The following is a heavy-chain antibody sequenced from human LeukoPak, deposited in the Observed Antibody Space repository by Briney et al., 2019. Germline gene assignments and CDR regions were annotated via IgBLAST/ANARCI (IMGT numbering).Heavy chain of an antibody. J-gene: IGHJ4*02. Sequence: GASVKVSRKASGGTFSSYAISWVRQAPGQGLEWMGGIIPIFGTANYAQKFQGRVTITTDESTSTAYMELSSLRSEDTAVYYCVRGLSTVEGPYDYWGQGTLVTVSS. CDR1: GGTFSSYA. CDR3: VRGLSTVEGPYDY. CDR2: IIPIFGTA. V-gene: IGHV1-69*05. D-gene: IGHD6-19*01.